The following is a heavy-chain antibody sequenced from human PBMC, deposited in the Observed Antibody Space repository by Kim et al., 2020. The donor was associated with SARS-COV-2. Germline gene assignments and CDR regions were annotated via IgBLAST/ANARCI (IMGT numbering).Heavy chain of an antibody. V-gene: IGHV1-8*01. CDR1: GYTFTSYD. CDR3: ARVVRGAYYGRL. J-gene: IGHJ4*02. Sequence: ASVKVSCKASGYTFTSYDINWVRQATGQGLEWMGWMNPNSGNTGYAQKFQGRVTMTRNTSISTAYMELSSLRSEDTAVYYCARVVRGAYYGRLWGQGTLVTVSS. CDR2: MNPNSGNT. D-gene: IGHD3-10*01.